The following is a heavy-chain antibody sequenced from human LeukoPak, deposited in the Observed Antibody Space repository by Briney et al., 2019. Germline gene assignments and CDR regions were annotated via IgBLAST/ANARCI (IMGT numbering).Heavy chain of an antibody. CDR3: ARWFGELGGAFDI. V-gene: IGHV3-7*01. D-gene: IGHD3-10*01. Sequence: PGGSLRLSCAASGFTFSSHGMSWVRQAPGKGLEWVANIGQDGPEKYYVDSVKGRFTISRDNAKNSLYLQMNRLRAEDTALYYCARWFGELGGAFDIWGQGTMVTVSS. CDR1: GFTFSSHG. J-gene: IGHJ3*02. CDR2: IGQDGPEK.